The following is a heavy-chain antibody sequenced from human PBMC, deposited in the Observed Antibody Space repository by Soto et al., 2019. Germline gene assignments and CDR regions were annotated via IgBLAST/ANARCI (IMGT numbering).Heavy chain of an antibody. Sequence: SETLSLTCAVSGGSIISGGYSWSLIRQPPGKGLEWIGYIYHSGSTYYNPSLKSRVTISVDRSKNQFSLKLSSVTAADTAVYYCARVYLGAGVGSGRYFDYWGQGTLVTVSS. CDR1: GGSIISGGYS. J-gene: IGHJ4*02. V-gene: IGHV4-30-2*01. CDR2: IYHSGST. CDR3: ARVYLGAGVGSGRYFDY. D-gene: IGHD3-10*01.